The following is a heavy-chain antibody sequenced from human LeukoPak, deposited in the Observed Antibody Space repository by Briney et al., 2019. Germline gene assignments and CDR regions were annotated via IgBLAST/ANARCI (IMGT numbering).Heavy chain of an antibody. CDR1: GGSISSGSYY. J-gene: IGHJ5*02. D-gene: IGHD2-2*01. V-gene: IGHV4-61*02. CDR3: ARAPSGIYCSSTSCYSSTGWFDP. CDR2: IYTSGST. Sequence: TSETLSLTCTVSGGSISSGSYYWSWIRQPAGKGLEWIGRIYTSGSTNYNPSLKSRVTISVDTSKNQFSLKLSSVTAADTAVYYCARAPSGIYCSSTSCYSSTGWFDPWGQGTLVTVSS.